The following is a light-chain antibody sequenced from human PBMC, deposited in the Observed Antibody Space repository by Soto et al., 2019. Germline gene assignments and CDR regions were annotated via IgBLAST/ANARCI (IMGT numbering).Light chain of an antibody. CDR1: SSNIENNY. CDR3: GTWDSSPSAGV. Sequence: QSVLTQPPSVSAAPGQKVTLSCSGSSSNIENNYVSWYQHLPGTAPRLLIYENNRRPSGIPDRFSGSKSGTSATLGITGLQTGDEADYYCGTWDSSPSAGVFGGGTKLTVL. V-gene: IGLV1-51*02. J-gene: IGLJ3*02. CDR2: ENN.